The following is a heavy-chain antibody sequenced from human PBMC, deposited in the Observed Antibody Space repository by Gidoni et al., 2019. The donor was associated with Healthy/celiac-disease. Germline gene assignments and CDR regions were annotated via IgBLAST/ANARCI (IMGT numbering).Heavy chain of an antibody. J-gene: IGHJ3*02. D-gene: IGHD3-10*01. CDR1: GGSISSGGYS. CDR2: IYHSGST. V-gene: IGHV4-30-2*01. CDR3: AGEDTYGSGSYWAFDI. Sequence: QLQLQESGSGLVKPSQTLSLTCAVYGGSISSGGYSWSWIRQPPGKGLEWIGYIYHSGSTYYNPSLKSRVTISVDRSKNQFSLKLSSVTAADTAVYYCAGEDTYGSGSYWAFDIWGQGTMVTVSS.